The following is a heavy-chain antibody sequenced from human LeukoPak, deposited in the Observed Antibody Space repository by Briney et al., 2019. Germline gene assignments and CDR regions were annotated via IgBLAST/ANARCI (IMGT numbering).Heavy chain of an antibody. V-gene: IGHV3-48*03. J-gene: IGHJ4*02. CDR2: ISSSGSTI. D-gene: IGHD1-14*01. Sequence: GGSLRLSCAASGFTFSSYEMNWVRQAPGKGLEWVSYISSSGSTIYYADSVKGRFTISRDNAKNSLYLQVNSLRAEDTAVYYCARDVPIPEGYWGQGTLVTVSS. CDR3: ARDVPIPEGY. CDR1: GFTFSSYE.